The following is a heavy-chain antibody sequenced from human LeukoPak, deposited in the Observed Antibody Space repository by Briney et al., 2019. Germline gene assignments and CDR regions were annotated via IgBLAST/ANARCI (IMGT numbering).Heavy chain of an antibody. V-gene: IGHV3-53*01. J-gene: IGHJ2*01. CDR1: GFAVSSNY. Sequence: PGGPLRLSCAASGFAVSSNYMNWVRQAPGKGLEWVSVIYSGGNTYYADSVKGRFTISRDNSKNTLYLQMNSLRAEDTAVYYCARDWYFDLWGRGTLVTVSS. CDR2: IYSGGNT. CDR3: ARDWYFDL.